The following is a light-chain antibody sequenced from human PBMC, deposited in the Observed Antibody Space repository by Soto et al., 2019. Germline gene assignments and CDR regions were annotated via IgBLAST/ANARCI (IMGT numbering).Light chain of an antibody. CDR3: QQRSYWLT. Sequence: EIVLTQSPATLSLSPGERATLSCRASQSVSSYLAWYQQKPGQAPRLLIYDASKKATGIPARFSGSWSGTDITLTINSLEPEGFAVYYCQQRSYWLTFGGGTKVEIK. V-gene: IGKV3-11*01. CDR2: DAS. CDR1: QSVSSY. J-gene: IGKJ4*01.